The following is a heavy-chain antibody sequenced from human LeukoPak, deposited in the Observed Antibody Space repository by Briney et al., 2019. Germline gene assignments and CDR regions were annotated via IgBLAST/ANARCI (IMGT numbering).Heavy chain of an antibody. CDR1: GVSISTYH. V-gene: IGHV4-59*01. CDR3: ARDKRHSYGRYFDH. Sequence: SETLSLTCNVSGVSISTYHWNWIRKPPGRGLECIGYMQSTGNSNYNPSPKRRVSISVDTSKNRIVLNLSYVTAADTAVYYCARDKRHSYGRYFDHWGQGLLVTVSS. J-gene: IGHJ4*02. D-gene: IGHD5-18*01. CDR2: MQSTGNS.